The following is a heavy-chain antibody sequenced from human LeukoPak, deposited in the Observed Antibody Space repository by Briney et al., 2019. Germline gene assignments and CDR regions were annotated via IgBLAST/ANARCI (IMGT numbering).Heavy chain of an antibody. V-gene: IGHV4-59*12. CDR2: IYYSGST. CDR3: ARDSSSRAFDI. CDR1: GGSISSYY. Sequence: SETLSLTCTVSGGSISSYYWSWIRQPPGKGLEWIGYIYYSGSTNYNPSLKSRVTMSVDTSKNQFSLKLSSVTAADTAVYYCARDSSSRAFDIWGQGTMVTVSS. D-gene: IGHD6-6*01. J-gene: IGHJ3*02.